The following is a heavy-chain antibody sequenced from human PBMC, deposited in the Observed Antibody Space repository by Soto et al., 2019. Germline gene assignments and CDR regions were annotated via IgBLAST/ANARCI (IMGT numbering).Heavy chain of an antibody. CDR1: SASIGAGTSYW. D-gene: IGHD2-15*01. Sequence: PSETLSLTCAVSSASIGAGTSYWWSWVRQPPGKGLEWIGEIYDSGRTNYNPSLKSRVTISVDKSKNQFSLQLSSLTAADTAVYYCARSLLGDCSGGSCYNWFDPWGQGTLVTVSS. V-gene: IGHV4-4*02. CDR3: ARSLLGDCSGGSCYNWFDP. CDR2: IYDSGRT. J-gene: IGHJ5*02.